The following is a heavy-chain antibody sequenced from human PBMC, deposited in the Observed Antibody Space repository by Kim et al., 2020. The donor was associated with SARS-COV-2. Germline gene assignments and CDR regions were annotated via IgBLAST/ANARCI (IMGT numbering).Heavy chain of an antibody. V-gene: IGHV3-33*05. CDR3: ARGRGYSGYDFPTWFDP. CDR1: GFTFSSYG. CDR2: ISYDGSNK. D-gene: IGHD5-12*01. J-gene: IGHJ5*02. Sequence: GGSLRLFCAASGFTFSSYGMHWVRQAPGKGLEWVAVISYDGSNKYYADSVKGRFTISRDNSKDTLYLQMNSLRAEDTAVYYCARGRGYSGYDFPTWFDPCGQGTLVTVSS.